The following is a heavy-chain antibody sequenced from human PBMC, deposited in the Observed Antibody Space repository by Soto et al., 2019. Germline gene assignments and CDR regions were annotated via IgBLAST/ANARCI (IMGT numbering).Heavy chain of an antibody. CDR2: ISSSSSYI. V-gene: IGHV3-21*01. J-gene: IGHJ6*02. Sequence: GGSLRLSCAASGFTFSSYSMNWVRQAPGNGLEWVSSISSSSSYIYYADSVKGRFTISRDNAKNSLYLQMNSLRAEDTAVYYCARDSYSSSWLYYYYYGMDVWGQGTTVTVSS. D-gene: IGHD6-13*01. CDR3: ARDSYSSSWLYYYYYGMDV. CDR1: GFTFSSYS.